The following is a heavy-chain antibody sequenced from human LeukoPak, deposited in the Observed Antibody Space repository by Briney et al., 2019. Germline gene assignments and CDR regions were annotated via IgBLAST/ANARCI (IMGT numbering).Heavy chain of an antibody. Sequence: GGSLRLSCAASGFTFSSYSMNWVRQAPGKGLEWVSYISSSSSTIYYADSVKGRFTISRDNAKNSLYLQMNSLRDEDTAVYYCARDPDPAGYYYYGMDVWGQGTTVTVSS. D-gene: IGHD1-14*01. CDR2: ISSSSSTI. CDR3: ARDPDPAGYYYYGMDV. J-gene: IGHJ6*02. V-gene: IGHV3-48*02. CDR1: GFTFSSYS.